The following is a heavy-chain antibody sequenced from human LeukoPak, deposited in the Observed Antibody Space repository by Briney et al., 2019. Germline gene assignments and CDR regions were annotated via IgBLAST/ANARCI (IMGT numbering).Heavy chain of an antibody. V-gene: IGHV3-74*01. CDR1: GFTFSSYW. Sequence: PGGSLRLSCAASGFTFSSYWMHWVRQAPGKGLVWVSRINSDGSSTYYADSVKGRFTISRDNSKNTLYLQMNSLRAEDTAVYYCAKHGFGVFEGYWGQGTLVTVSS. CDR2: INSDGSST. D-gene: IGHD3-10*01. J-gene: IGHJ4*02. CDR3: AKHGFGVFEGY.